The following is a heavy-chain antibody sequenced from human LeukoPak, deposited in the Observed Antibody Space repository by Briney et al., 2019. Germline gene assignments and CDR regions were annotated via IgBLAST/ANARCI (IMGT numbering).Heavy chain of an antibody. Sequence: ASVKVSCKASGYTFTGYYMHWVRQAPGQGLEWMGWINPNSGGTNYAQKFQGRVTTTRDTSISTAYMELSRLRSDDTAVYYCALAFLGSYYLVPDYWGQGTLVTVSS. J-gene: IGHJ4*02. D-gene: IGHD1-26*01. CDR3: ALAFLGSYYLVPDY. CDR1: GYTFTGYY. CDR2: INPNSGGT. V-gene: IGHV1-2*02.